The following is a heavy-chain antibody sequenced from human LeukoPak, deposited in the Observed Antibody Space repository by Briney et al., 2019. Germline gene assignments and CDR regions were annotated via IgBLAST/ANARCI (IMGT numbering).Heavy chain of an antibody. D-gene: IGHD3-10*01. V-gene: IGHV4-59*01. J-gene: IGHJ4*02. Sequence: KPSETLSLTCTVSGGSISSYYWSWLRQPPGKGLEWIGYIYYSGSTNYNPSLKSRVAISVDTSKNQFSLKLSSVTAADTAVYYCARVGYYYGSGSYLDYWGQGTLVTVSS. CDR2: IYYSGST. CDR3: ARVGYYYGSGSYLDY. CDR1: GGSISSYY.